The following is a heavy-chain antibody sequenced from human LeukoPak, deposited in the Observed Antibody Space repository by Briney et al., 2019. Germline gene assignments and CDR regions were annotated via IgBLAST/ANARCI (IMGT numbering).Heavy chain of an antibody. CDR3: ARGTLYSGWSYYFDS. CDR1: GGSISSSIYY. J-gene: IGHJ4*02. Sequence: SETLSLTCTVSGGSISSSIYYWGWIRQPPGKGLEWIGSIYYSGSTYYNPSLKSRVTISVDTSKNQFSLKLSSVTAADTALYYCARGTLYSGWSYYFDSWGQGTLVTVSS. CDR2: IYYSGST. V-gene: IGHV4-39*07. D-gene: IGHD6-19*01.